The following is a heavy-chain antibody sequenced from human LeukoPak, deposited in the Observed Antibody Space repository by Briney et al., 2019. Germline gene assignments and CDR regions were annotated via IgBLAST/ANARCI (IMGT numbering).Heavy chain of an antibody. D-gene: IGHD6-19*01. Sequence: PGGSLRLSCAACGFTFSSYDMRWVRQAPGKGVEWVSAISGSGGSTYYADYGKGRFTISRDNYKNTLYLQMNSLRAEDTAVYYCAKGLSLVAVAGRSGDYWGQGTLVTVSS. V-gene: IGHV3-23*01. CDR1: GFTFSSYD. J-gene: IGHJ4*02. CDR2: ISGSGGST. CDR3: AKGLSLVAVAGRSGDY.